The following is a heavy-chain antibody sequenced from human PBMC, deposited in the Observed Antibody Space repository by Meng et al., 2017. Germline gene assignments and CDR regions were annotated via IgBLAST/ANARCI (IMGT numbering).Heavy chain of an antibody. D-gene: IGHD3-10*01. Sequence: QVQLVQSGAEGKKPGSSGKVSCKVSGGTFSSYTISWVRQAPGQGLEWMGRIIPILGIANYAQKFQGRVTITADKSTSTAYMELSSLRSEDTAVYYCARDLSGSGTFDYWGQGTLVTVSS. J-gene: IGHJ4*02. CDR3: ARDLSGSGTFDY. V-gene: IGHV1-69*08. CDR2: IIPILGIA. CDR1: GGTFSSYT.